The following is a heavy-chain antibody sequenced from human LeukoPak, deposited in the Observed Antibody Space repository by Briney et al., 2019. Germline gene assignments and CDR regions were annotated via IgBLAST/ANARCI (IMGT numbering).Heavy chain of an antibody. D-gene: IGHD1-26*01. Sequence: GGSLRLSCAASGSTFSYYNMNWVRQAPGKGLEWVSSIPVGSTFLNYPDSLKGRFTISRDNAKNSLFLHVNSLRAEDTAIYDCARVRSGSYDAFDIWGQGTMVTVSS. CDR1: GSTFSYYN. V-gene: IGHV3-21*01. CDR2: IPVGSTFL. J-gene: IGHJ3*02. CDR3: ARVRSGSYDAFDI.